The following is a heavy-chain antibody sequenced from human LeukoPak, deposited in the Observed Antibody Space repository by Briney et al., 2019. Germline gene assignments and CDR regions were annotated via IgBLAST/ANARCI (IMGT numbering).Heavy chain of an antibody. CDR1: GFTFSSYG. CDR2: ISYDGSNK. V-gene: IGHV3-30*18. CDR3: AKEDYYYDSSGYSAFDY. J-gene: IGHJ4*02. Sequence: PGRSLRLSCAASGFTFSSYGMHWVRQAPGKGLEWVAVISYDGSNKYYADSVKGRFTISRDNSKNTLYLQMNSLRAEDTAVYYCAKEDYYYDSSGYSAFDYWGQGTLVTVSS. D-gene: IGHD3-22*01.